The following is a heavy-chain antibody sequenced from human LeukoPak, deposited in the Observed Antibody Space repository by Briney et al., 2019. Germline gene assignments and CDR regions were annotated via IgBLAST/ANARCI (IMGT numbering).Heavy chain of an antibody. CDR1: GYTFTGYY. J-gene: IGHJ4*02. D-gene: IGHD3-22*01. CDR3: ASPGARGAYYYDSSGYYAY. CDR2: INPNSGGT. Sequence: ASVKVSCKASGYTFTGYYMHWVRQAPGQGLEWMGWINPNSGGTNYAQKFQGGVTMTRDTSISTAYMELSSLRSEDTAVYYCASPGARGAYYYDSSGYYAYWGQGTLVTVSS. V-gene: IGHV1-2*02.